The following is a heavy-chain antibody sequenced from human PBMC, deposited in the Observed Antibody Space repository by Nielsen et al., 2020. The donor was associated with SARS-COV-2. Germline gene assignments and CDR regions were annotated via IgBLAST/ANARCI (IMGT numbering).Heavy chain of an antibody. Sequence: GESLKISCAASGFIFSSYGMSWVRQAPGKGLEWVANIKQDGTEKYSVDSLKGRFTISRDNAKSSLYLQMNSLRAEDTAVYYCAPEWEPVNWGQGTLVTVSS. CDR3: APEWEPVN. J-gene: IGHJ4*02. D-gene: IGHD1-26*01. CDR2: IKQDGTEK. CDR1: GFIFSSYG. V-gene: IGHV3-7*05.